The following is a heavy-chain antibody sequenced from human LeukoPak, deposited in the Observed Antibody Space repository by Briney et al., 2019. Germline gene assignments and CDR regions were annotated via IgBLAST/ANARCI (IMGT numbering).Heavy chain of an antibody. Sequence: GGSLRLSCAASGFTFSSYAMHWVRQAPGKGLEWVAVISYDGSNKYYADSVKGRFTISRDNSKNTLYLQMNSLRAEDTAVYYCARVRGYSYGHPFDCWGQGTLVTVSS. CDR1: GFTFSSYA. CDR2: ISYDGSNK. CDR3: ARVRGYSYGHPFDC. D-gene: IGHD5-18*01. J-gene: IGHJ4*02. V-gene: IGHV3-30-3*01.